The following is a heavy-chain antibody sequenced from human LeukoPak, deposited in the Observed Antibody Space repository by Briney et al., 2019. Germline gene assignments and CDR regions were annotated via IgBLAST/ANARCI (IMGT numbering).Heavy chain of an antibody. V-gene: IGHV1-18*01. CDR2: ISAYNGNT. J-gene: IGHJ5*02. CDR1: GYTFTSYG. Sequence: ASVKVSCKASGYTFTSYGISWVRQAPGQGLEWMGCISAYNGNTNYAQKLQGRVTMTTDTSTSTAYMELRSLRSDDTAVYYCARGGATTVTDHWYNWFDPWGQGTLVTVSS. D-gene: IGHD4-17*01. CDR3: ARGGATTVTDHWYNWFDP.